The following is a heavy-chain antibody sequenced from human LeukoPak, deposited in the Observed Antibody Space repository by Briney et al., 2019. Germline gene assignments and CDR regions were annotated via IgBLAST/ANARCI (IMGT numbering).Heavy chain of an antibody. CDR3: SRGGYGDYNNWFDP. V-gene: IGHV3-33*01. CDR2: IWYNGSNK. Sequence: PGRSLRLSRAASGFTFSSFAMHWVRQAPGKGLEWVADIWYNGSNKYYAESVKGRFTISRDNSRNTLYLQMNSLRAEDTAVYYCSRGGYGDYNNWFDPWGQGTLVIVSS. J-gene: IGHJ5*02. CDR1: GFTFSSFA. D-gene: IGHD4-17*01.